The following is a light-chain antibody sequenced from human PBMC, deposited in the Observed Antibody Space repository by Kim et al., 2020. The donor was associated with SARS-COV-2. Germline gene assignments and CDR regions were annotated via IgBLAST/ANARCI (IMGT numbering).Light chain of an antibody. V-gene: IGLV3-19*01. CDR1: SLRSYY. Sequence: SSELTQDPAVSVALGQTVRITCQGDSLRSYYASWYQQKPGQAPVLVIYGKNNRPSGIPDRFSGSSSGNTASLTITGAQAEDEADYYSRDSSGNHPDVFGTGTKFTVL. CDR3: YSRDSSGNHPDV. CDR2: GKN. J-gene: IGLJ1*01.